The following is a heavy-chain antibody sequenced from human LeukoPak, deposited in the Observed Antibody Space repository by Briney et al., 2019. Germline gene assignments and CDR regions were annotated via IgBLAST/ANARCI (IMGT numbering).Heavy chain of an antibody. V-gene: IGHV4-59*01. J-gene: IGHJ4*02. CDR1: GGSISNYH. Sequence: KSSETLSFTCTGSGGSISNYHWSWIRQPPGKGLEWIGCFYHSGSPNYNPSLKSLVTTSVDTSKNELSLKLNSVTAADTAVNSCASTQQSMAFDYWGQGILVTVSS. D-gene: IGHD5-24*01. CDR2: FYHSGSP. CDR3: ASTQQSMAFDY.